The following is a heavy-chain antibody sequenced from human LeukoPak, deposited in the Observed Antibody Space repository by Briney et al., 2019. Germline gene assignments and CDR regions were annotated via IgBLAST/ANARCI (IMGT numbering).Heavy chain of an antibody. Sequence: PGGSLRLSCAASGFTFSSYWMHWVRQAPGKGLVWVSHISSDGSTTSYADSVKGRFTISIDNSKNTLYLQINSLRAEDTAVYYCAKDRPDYWGQGTLVTVSS. V-gene: IGHV3-74*01. CDR1: GFTFSSYW. CDR3: AKDRPDY. J-gene: IGHJ4*02. CDR2: ISSDGSTT.